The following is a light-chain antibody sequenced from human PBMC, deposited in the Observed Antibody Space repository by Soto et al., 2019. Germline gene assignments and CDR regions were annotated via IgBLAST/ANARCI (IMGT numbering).Light chain of an antibody. CDR1: SSDVGGYNY. Sequence: QSALTQPPSASGYPGQSVTISCTGTSSDVGGYNYVSGYQQHPGKAPKLMIYEVSKLPSGVPDRFSCSKSGNTASLTVSGLKAEDDPDYYCSSYAGSKTRVFGGGTKLTVL. CDR2: EVS. V-gene: IGLV2-8*01. J-gene: IGLJ2*01. CDR3: SSYAGSKTRV.